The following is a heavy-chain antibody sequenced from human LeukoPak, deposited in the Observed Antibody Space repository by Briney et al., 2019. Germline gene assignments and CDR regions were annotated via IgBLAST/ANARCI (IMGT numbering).Heavy chain of an antibody. V-gene: IGHV4-34*01. J-gene: IGHJ4*02. Sequence: SETLSLTCAVYGGSFSGYYWSWIRQPPGKGLEWIGEINHSGSTNYNPSLKSRVTISVDTSKNQFSLKLSSVTAADTAVYYCPRCRSLGYCSSTSCYHCDYWGQGTLVTVSS. CDR1: GGSFSGYY. CDR2: INHSGST. CDR3: PRCRSLGYCSSTSCYHCDY. D-gene: IGHD2-2*01.